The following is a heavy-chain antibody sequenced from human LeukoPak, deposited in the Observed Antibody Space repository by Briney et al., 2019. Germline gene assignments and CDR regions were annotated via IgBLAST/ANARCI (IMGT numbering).Heavy chain of an antibody. V-gene: IGHV3-53*01. J-gene: IGHJ5*02. CDR3: AKGVRVVVAASPFDP. CDR1: GFTFSSNS. D-gene: IGHD2-15*01. CDR2: IYSDNT. Sequence: GGSLRLSCTVSGFTFSSNSMSWVRQAPGKGLEWASFIYSDNTHYSDSEKGRFTISRDNSKNTLYLQMNSLRAEDTAVYYCAKGVRVVVAASPFDPWGQGTLVTVSS.